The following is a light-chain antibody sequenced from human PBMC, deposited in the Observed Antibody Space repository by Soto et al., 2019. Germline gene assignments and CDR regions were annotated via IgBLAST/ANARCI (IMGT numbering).Light chain of an antibody. CDR2: EVT. J-gene: IGLJ1*01. Sequence: QSVLTQPASVSVSPGQSIAISCTGTSSDVGGYDYVSWYQQHPDKAPKLIIYEVTKRPSGVSNRFSGSKSGNTASLTISGLQPDDEADYYCSSHTSGDTRVFGSGTKVTVL. CDR3: SSHTSGDTRV. CDR1: SSDVGGYDY. V-gene: IGLV2-14*01.